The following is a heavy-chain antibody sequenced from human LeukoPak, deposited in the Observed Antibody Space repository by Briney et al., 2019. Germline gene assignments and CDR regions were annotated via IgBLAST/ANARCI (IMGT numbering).Heavy chain of an antibody. Sequence: SSVKVSCKASGGTFSSYAISWVRQAPGQGLEWMGGIIPIFGTANYAQKFQGRVTITADESTSTAYMELSSLRSGDTAVYYCARENCSSTSCYYFGLDYWGQGTLVTVSS. CDR1: GGTFSSYA. D-gene: IGHD2-2*01. V-gene: IGHV1-69*01. CDR2: IIPIFGTA. J-gene: IGHJ4*02. CDR3: ARENCSSTSCYYFGLDY.